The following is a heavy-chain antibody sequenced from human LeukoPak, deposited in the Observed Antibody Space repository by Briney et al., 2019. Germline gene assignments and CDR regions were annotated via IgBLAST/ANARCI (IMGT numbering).Heavy chain of an antibody. Sequence: PSETLSLTCTVSGGSISSYYWSWIRQPPGKGLEWIGYIYYSGSTNYNPSLKSRVTISVDTSKNQFSLKVSSVTAADTAVYYCARIPTTGTTETDDFDIWGQGTMVTVSS. V-gene: IGHV4-59*08. D-gene: IGHD1-1*01. J-gene: IGHJ3*02. CDR1: GGSISSYY. CDR2: IYYSGST. CDR3: ARIPTTGTTETDDFDI.